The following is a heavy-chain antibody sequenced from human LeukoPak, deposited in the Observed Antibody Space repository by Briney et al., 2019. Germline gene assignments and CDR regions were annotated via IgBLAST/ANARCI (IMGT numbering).Heavy chain of an antibody. CDR2: IYYSGST. D-gene: IGHD2-2*01. J-gene: IGHJ3*02. CDR1: GGSISSYY. Sequence: PSETLSLTXTVSGGSISSYYWSWIRQPPGKGLEWIGYIYYSGSTNYNPSLKRRVTISVDTSKNQFSLKLSSVTAADTAVYYCAGGVYCSSTSCSGGAFDIWGQGTMVTVSS. CDR3: AGGVYCSSTSCSGGAFDI. V-gene: IGHV4-59*01.